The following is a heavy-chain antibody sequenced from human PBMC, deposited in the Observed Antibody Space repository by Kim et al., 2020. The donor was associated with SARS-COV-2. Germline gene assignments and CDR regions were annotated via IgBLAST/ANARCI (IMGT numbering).Heavy chain of an antibody. CDR1: GGSISSSSYD. J-gene: IGHJ4*02. Sequence: SETLSLTCTVSGGSISSSSYDWGWIRQPPGKGREGIGSIYYTGSTYYNPSLKSRVTISIDTSKNQFSLKLSSVTAADTAVFYCARQATSSWIWGQGTLATVSS. CDR2: IYYTGST. CDR3: ARQATSSWI. D-gene: IGHD6-13*01. V-gene: IGHV4-39*01.